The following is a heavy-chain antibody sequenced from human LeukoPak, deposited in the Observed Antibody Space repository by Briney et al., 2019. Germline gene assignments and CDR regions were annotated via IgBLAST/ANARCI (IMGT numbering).Heavy chain of an antibody. CDR2: IKQDGSEK. J-gene: IGHJ4*02. D-gene: IGHD2-2*01. V-gene: IGHV3-7*01. CDR1: GFTFSGYW. CDR3: ASACSSASCYSRGGY. Sequence: QPGGSLRLSCAASGFTFSGYWMSWVRQAPGKGLEWVANIKQDGSEKYYEDSVKGRFTISRDNAKDSLYLQMNSLRAEDTAVYYCASACSSASCYSRGGYWGQGTLVTVSS.